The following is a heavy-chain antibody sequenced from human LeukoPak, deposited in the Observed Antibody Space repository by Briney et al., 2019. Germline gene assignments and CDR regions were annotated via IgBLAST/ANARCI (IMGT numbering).Heavy chain of an antibody. J-gene: IGHJ4*02. Sequence: GGSLRLSCAASGFTVSSNYMSWVRQAPGKGLEWVAVIWYDGSNKYYADSVKGRFTISRDNSKNTLYLQMNSLRGEDTAVYYCAGSIAVAGTIDYWGQGTLVTVSS. CDR3: AGSIAVAGTIDY. V-gene: IGHV3-33*08. D-gene: IGHD6-19*01. CDR2: IWYDGSNK. CDR1: GFTVSSNY.